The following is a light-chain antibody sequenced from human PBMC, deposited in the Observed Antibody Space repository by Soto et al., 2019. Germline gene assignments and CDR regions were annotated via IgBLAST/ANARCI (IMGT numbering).Light chain of an antibody. CDR3: QQYGSSPRT. J-gene: IGKJ1*01. CDR2: GAS. CDR1: QSVSAH. V-gene: IGKV3-20*01. Sequence: EIVLTQSPGTLSLSPGDRVTLSCRASQSVSAHLAWYQQKPSQAPRLLIFGASSRATGIPDRFSGSGSGTDFTLTISRLEPEDFAVYYCQQYGSSPRTFGQGTKVDIK.